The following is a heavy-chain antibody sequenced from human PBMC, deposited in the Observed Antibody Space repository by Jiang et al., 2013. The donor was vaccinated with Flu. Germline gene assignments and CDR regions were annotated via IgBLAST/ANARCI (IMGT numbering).Heavy chain of an antibody. J-gene: IGHJ6*04. CDR3: ARGNLYQPYYYDSSGYPGYGMDV. CDR2: INHSGSA. CDR1: GGSFSGYY. V-gene: IGHV4-34*01. Sequence: LLKPSETLSLTCAVYGGSFSGYYWSWIRQPPGKGLEWIGEINHSGSANYNPSLKSRVTISVDTSKNQFSLKLSSVTAADTAVYYCARGNLYQPYYYDSSGYPGYGMDVWGKGTTVTVSS. D-gene: IGHD3-22*01.